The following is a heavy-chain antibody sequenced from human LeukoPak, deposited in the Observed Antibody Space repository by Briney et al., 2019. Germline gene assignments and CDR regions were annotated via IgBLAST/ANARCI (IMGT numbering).Heavy chain of an antibody. CDR3: ARQEYCSGASCYTWFDP. CDR2: INSGRSDT. V-gene: IGHV5-51*01. Sequence: GESLRISCKGSGYSFSSYWIGWVRQMPGKGLEWMGIINSGRSDTRYSPPFQGQVTISADKSISTAYLQWNSLKASDTVMYYCARQEYCSGASCYTWFDPWGQGTLVTVSS. CDR1: GYSFSSYW. J-gene: IGHJ5*02. D-gene: IGHD2-15*01.